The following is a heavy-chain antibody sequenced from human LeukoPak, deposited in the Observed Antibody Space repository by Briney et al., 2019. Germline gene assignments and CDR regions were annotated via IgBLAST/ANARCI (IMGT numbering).Heavy chain of an antibody. V-gene: IGHV4-4*07. D-gene: IGHD1-1*01. J-gene: IGHJ4*02. CDR1: GGSISSYY. CDR2: IYTSGST. CDR3: AREAGNTQYFDY. Sequence: SETLSLTCTVSGGSISSYYWSWIRQPPGKGLEWIGRIYTSGSTNYNPSLKSRVTMSVDTSKNQFSLKLSSVTAADTAMYYCAREAGNTQYFDYWGQGTLVTVSS.